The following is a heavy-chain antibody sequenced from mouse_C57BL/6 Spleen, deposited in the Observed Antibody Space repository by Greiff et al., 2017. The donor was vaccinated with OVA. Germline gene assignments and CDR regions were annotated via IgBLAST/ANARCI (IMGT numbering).Heavy chain of an antibody. CDR2: IWTGGGT. CDR3: ARNRNDYDGYWYFDV. CDR1: GFSLTSYA. Sequence: VHLVESGPGLVAPSQSLSITCTVSGFSLTSYAISWVRQPPGKGLEWLGVIWTGGGTNYNSALKSRLSISKDNSKSQVFLKMNSLQTDDTARYYCARNRNDYDGYWYFDVWGTGTTVTVSS. V-gene: IGHV2-9-1*01. D-gene: IGHD2-4*01. J-gene: IGHJ1*03.